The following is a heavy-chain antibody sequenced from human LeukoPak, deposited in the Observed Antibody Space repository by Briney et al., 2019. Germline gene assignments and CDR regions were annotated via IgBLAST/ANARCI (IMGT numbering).Heavy chain of an antibody. CDR2: ISSASSYT. CDR3: ARGQYCTNGVCYDAFDI. V-gene: IGHV3-11*06. J-gene: IGHJ3*02. Sequence: GGSLRLSCAASGFTFSDYYMSWIRQAPGKGLEWVSYISSASSYTSYADSVKGRFTISRDNAKNSLYLQMNSLRAEDTAVYYCARGQYCTNGVCYDAFDIWGQGTTVTVSS. CDR1: GFTFSDYY. D-gene: IGHD2-8*01.